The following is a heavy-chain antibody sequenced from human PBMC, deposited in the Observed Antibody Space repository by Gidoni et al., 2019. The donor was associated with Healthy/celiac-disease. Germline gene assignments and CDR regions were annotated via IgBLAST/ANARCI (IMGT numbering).Heavy chain of an antibody. CDR1: GFTFSSYS. J-gene: IGHJ4*02. D-gene: IGHD5-18*01. Sequence: EVQLVESGGGLVKPGGSLRLSCAASGFTFSSYSMNWVRQAPGKGLEWVSSISSSSSYIYYADSVKGRFTSSRDNAKNSLYLQMNSLRAEDTAVYYCARDLNADTATFDYWGQGTLVTVSS. CDR3: ARDLNADTATFDY. V-gene: IGHV3-21*01. CDR2: ISSSSSYI.